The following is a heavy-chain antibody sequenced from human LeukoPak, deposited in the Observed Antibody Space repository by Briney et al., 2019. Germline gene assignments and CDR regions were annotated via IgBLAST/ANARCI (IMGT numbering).Heavy chain of an antibody. CDR2: IWDDGSNK. J-gene: IGHJ5*01. V-gene: IGHV3-33*06. D-gene: IGHD4-11*01. CDR1: GFTFSHYG. Sequence: HSGGSLRLSCATSGFTFSHYGMHWVRQAPGKGLEWVAVIWDDGSNKYYGDSVKGRLTISRDNSQNTLYLQMDSLRVEDTAVYYCAKDAQRGFDYSNSLESWGQGTLVTVSS. CDR3: AKDAQRGFDYSNSLES.